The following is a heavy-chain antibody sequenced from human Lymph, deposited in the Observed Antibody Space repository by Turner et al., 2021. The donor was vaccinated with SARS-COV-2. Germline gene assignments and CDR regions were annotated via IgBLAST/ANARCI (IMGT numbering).Heavy chain of an antibody. CDR2: IYPGESDT. V-gene: IGHV5-51*01. CDR1: GYSFPTYW. J-gene: IGHJ4*02. CDR3: ARLPIARGYSGYDFYYFDY. D-gene: IGHD5-12*01. Sequence: EVQLVQSGAEVKKPGESLKISCKGSGYSFPTYWIGWVRQMPGKGLEWMGIIYPGESDTRYSPSFQGQVTISADKSISTAYLQWSSLKASDTAMYYCARLPIARGYSGYDFYYFDYWGQGTLVTVSS.